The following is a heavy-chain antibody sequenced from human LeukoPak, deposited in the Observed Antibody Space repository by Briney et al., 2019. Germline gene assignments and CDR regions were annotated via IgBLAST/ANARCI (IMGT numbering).Heavy chain of an antibody. Sequence: PGGSLRLSCAASGFSFSIYSMSWVRQAPGKGLEWVSSIHSSNSYIYYADSVRGRFTISRDNAKSSLYLQMNSLRAEDTALYYCARQFGEYLPYFDYWGQGILVTVSS. J-gene: IGHJ4*02. CDR1: GFSFSIYS. CDR2: IHSSNSYI. D-gene: IGHD3-10*01. V-gene: IGHV3-21*01. CDR3: ARQFGEYLPYFDY.